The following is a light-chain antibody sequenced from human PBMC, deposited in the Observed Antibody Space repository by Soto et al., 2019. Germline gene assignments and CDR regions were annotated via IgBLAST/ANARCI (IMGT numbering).Light chain of an antibody. J-gene: IGLJ7*01. Sequence: QSVLTQPPSESGTPGQRVTISCSGSSSNIGSNYVYWYQQLPGTAPKLRIYSNNQRPSGVPDRFSGSKSGTSASLAISGLRSEDEADSYCAAWDDSLSGVVFGGGTQLTVL. CDR3: AAWDDSLSGVV. V-gene: IGLV1-47*02. CDR2: SNN. CDR1: SSNIGSNY.